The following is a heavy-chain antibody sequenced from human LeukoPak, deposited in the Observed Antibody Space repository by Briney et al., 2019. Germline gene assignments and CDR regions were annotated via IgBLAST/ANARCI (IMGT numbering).Heavy chain of an antibody. CDR1: GGSFGGYY. CDR2: INHSGST. J-gene: IGHJ4*02. V-gene: IGHV4-34*01. CDR3: ARGSVVVAATGVIGYFDY. D-gene: IGHD2-15*01. Sequence: KPSETLSLTCAVYGGSFGGYYWSWIRQPPGKGLEWIGEINHSGSTNYNPSLKSRVTISVDTSKNQFSLKLSSVTAADTAVYYCARGSVVVAATGVIGYFDYWGQGTLVTVSS.